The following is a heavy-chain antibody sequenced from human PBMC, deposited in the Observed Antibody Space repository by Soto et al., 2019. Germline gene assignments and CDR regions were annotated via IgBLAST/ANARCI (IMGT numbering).Heavy chain of an antibody. V-gene: IGHV1-18*01. CDR3: ARDLLAARPGWFDP. J-gene: IGHJ5*02. Sequence: GASVKVSCKPSGYTFITYGISWVRQAPGQGLEWMGWISAYNGNTNYAQKFQDRVTMTTDTSASTAYMELRSLRYDDTAVYYCARDLLAARPGWFDPWGQGXLVTVYS. D-gene: IGHD6-6*01. CDR1: GYTFITYG. CDR2: ISAYNGNT.